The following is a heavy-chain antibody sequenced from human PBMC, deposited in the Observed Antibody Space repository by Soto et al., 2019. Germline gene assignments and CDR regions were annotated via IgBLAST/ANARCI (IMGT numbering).Heavy chain of an antibody. CDR1: GFTFSSYS. CDR3: ASEPYYDSSGYPLTLSYYGMDV. CDR2: ISSSSSTI. J-gene: IGHJ6*02. V-gene: IGHV3-48*02. D-gene: IGHD3-22*01. Sequence: GGSLRLSCAAPGFTFSSYSMNWVRQAPGKGLEWVSYISSSSSTIYYADSVKGRFTISRDNAKNSLYLQMNSLRDEDTAVYYCASEPYYDSSGYPLTLSYYGMDVWGQGTTVTVSS.